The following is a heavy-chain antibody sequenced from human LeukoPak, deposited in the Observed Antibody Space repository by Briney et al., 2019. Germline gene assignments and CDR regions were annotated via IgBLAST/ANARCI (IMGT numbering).Heavy chain of an antibody. CDR3: AGEASGSYDY. CDR1: GFTFGRYA. CDR2: ISSNGGST. V-gene: IGHV3-64*01. D-gene: IGHD1-26*01. J-gene: IGHJ4*02. Sequence: GGSLRLSCAASGFTFGRYAMHWVRQAPGKGLEYVSAISSNGGSTYYANSVKGRFTISRDNSKNTLYLQMGSLRAEDMAVYYCAGEASGSYDYWGQGVLVTVSS.